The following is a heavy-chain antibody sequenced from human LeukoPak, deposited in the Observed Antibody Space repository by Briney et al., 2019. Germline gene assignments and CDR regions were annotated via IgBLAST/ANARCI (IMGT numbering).Heavy chain of an antibody. J-gene: IGHJ4*02. D-gene: IGHD5-18*01. V-gene: IGHV1-2*02. CDR2: INPSSGTT. CDR3: AGRPDTAVVPIFDY. Sequence: VASVKVSCKASGYTFTGYYVHWVRQAPGQGLEWMGWINPSSGTTNYAQKFQGRVTMTGDTSISAVYMELSRLSSDDTAVYFCAGRPDTAVVPIFDYWGQGTLVTISS. CDR1: GYTFTGYY.